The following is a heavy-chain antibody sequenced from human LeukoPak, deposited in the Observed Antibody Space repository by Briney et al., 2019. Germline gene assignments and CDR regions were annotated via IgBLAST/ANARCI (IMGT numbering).Heavy chain of an antibody. V-gene: IGHV3-7*01. CDR1: GFTFSSHW. CDR2: IKQDGNEE. D-gene: IGHD3-22*01. Sequence: GGSLRLSCAASGFTFSSHWMSWVRQAPGKGLEWVANIKQDGNEECYVDSVKGRFTISRDNAKNSLYLQMNSLRAEDTAVYYCVKYYHDSSGYSHFDYWGQGTLVTVSS. J-gene: IGHJ4*02. CDR3: VKYYHDSSGYSHFDY.